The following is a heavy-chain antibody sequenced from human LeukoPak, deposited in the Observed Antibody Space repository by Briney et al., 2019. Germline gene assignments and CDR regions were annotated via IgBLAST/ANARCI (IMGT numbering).Heavy chain of an antibody. J-gene: IGHJ4*02. Sequence: VASVKVSCKASGYTFTGYYMHWVRQAPGQGLEWMGWINPNSGGTNYAQKFQGRVTMTRDTSISTAYMELSRLRSDDTAVYYCARVGFWSGYYLDYWGQGTLVTVSS. CDR3: ARVGFWSGYYLDY. D-gene: IGHD3-3*01. V-gene: IGHV1-2*02. CDR1: GYTFTGYY. CDR2: INPNSGGT.